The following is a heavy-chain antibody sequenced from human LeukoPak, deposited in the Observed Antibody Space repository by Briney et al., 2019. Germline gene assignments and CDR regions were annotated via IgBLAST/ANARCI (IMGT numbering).Heavy chain of an antibody. CDR2: IYYSGST. D-gene: IGHD3-3*01. J-gene: IGHJ4*02. CDR1: GGSISSYY. V-gene: IGHV4-59*01. CDR3: ASRSSIWSGYQDTLYYFDS. Sequence: KPSETLSLTCTVSGGSISSYYWSWIRQPPEKRLEWIGHIYYSGSTNYNPSLKSRVTISVDTSKNQFSLKLSSVTAADTAVYYCASRSSIWSGYQDTLYYFDSWGQGTLVTVSS.